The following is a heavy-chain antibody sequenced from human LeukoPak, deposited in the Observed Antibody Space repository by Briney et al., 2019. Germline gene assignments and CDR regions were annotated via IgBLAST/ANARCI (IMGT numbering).Heavy chain of an antibody. J-gene: IGHJ4*02. CDR1: GGSISSYY. Sequence: PSETLSLTCTVSGGSISSYYWSWIRQPPGKGLEWIGYIYYSGSTNYNPSLKSRVTISVDTSKNQFSLKLSSVTAADTAVYYCARGRVSCAGDCYPGPPGYWGQGTLVTVSS. D-gene: IGHD2-21*02. CDR3: ARGRVSCAGDCYPGPPGY. V-gene: IGHV4-59*01. CDR2: IYYSGST.